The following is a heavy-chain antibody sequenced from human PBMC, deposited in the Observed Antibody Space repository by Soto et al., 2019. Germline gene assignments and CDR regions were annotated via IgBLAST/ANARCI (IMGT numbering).Heavy chain of an antibody. V-gene: IGHV4-59*08. CDR3: ARGTGDSSSWYPSDYYYYYGMDV. Sequence: PSETLSLTCTVSGGSISSYYWSWIRQPPGKGLEWIGYIYYSGSTNYNPSLKSRVTISVDTSKNQFSLKLSSVTAADTAVYYCARGTGDSSSWYPSDYYYYYGMDVWGQGTTVTVSS. J-gene: IGHJ6*02. CDR1: GGSISSYY. CDR2: IYYSGST. D-gene: IGHD6-13*01.